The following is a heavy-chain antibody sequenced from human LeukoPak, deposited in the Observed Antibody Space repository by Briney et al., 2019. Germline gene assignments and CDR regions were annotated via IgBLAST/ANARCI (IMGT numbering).Heavy chain of an antibody. D-gene: IGHD3/OR15-3a*01. Sequence: GGSLRLSCAASGFTFSSYAMHWVRQAPGKGLEWVAVISYDGSNKYYADSVKGRFTISRDNSQNTLYLQMNSLRAEDTAVYYCARDLDYYFDYWGQGTLVTVSS. J-gene: IGHJ4*02. CDR3: ARDLDYYFDY. V-gene: IGHV3-30-3*01. CDR1: GFTFSSYA. CDR2: ISYDGSNK.